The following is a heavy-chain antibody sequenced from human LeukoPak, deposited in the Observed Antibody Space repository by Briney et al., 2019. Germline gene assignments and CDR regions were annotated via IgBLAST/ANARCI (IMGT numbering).Heavy chain of an antibody. V-gene: IGHV3-7*01. J-gene: IGHJ5*02. CDR2: IKQDGSEK. CDR1: GFIFNNYW. Sequence: GGSLRLSCAASGFIFNNYWMSWVRQAPGKGLEWVANIKQDGSEKYYVDSVKGRFTISRDNAKNSLYLQMNSLRAEDTAVYYCARERGSGSYHPFDPWGQGTLVTVSS. CDR3: ARERGSGSYHPFDP. D-gene: IGHD3-10*01.